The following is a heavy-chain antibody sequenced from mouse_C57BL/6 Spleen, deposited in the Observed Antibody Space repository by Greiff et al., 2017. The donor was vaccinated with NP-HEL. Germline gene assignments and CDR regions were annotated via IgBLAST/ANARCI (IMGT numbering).Heavy chain of an antibody. Sequence: VQLKESGPGLVQPSQSLSITCTVSGFSLTSYGVHWVRQSPGKGLEWLGVIWSGGSTDYNAAFISRLSISKDNSKSQVFFKMNSLQADDTAIYYCARNGHYYGSSCFDYWGQGTTLTVSS. J-gene: IGHJ2*01. CDR3: ARNGHYYGSSCFDY. V-gene: IGHV2-2*01. CDR2: IWSGGST. CDR1: GFSLTSYG. D-gene: IGHD1-1*01.